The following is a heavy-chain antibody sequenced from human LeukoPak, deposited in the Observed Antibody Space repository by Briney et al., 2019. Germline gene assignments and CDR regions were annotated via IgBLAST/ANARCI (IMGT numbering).Heavy chain of an antibody. J-gene: IGHJ4*02. CDR2: INPRSGGT. D-gene: IGHD2-15*01. CDR3: VREGSGLLTKNVDY. CDR1: GFPFSDSY. V-gene: IGHV1-2*02. Sequence: ASVKVSCKAAGFPFSDSYIHWVRQAPGQGLEWMGYINPRSGGTSSPQKFKGRVTLTADTINTAYMVLSSLISDDTAIYYCVREGSGLLTKNVDYWGQGTLVTVSS.